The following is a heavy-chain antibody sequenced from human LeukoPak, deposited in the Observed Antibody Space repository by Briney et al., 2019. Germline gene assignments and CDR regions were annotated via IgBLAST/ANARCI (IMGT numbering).Heavy chain of an antibody. V-gene: IGHV3-74*01. D-gene: IGHD6-19*01. CDR3: ARGRGLGEFAVASFDS. CDR1: GFSFTGYW. CDR2: LYSDGRSL. Sequence: GGSLRLSCAGSGFSFTGYWMHWVRQTPGKALVWISRLYSDGRSLTYADSVKGRFTISRDNAKNMLYLQMNSLRADDTGVYHCARGRGLGEFAVASFDSWGRGTLVTVSS. J-gene: IGHJ4*02.